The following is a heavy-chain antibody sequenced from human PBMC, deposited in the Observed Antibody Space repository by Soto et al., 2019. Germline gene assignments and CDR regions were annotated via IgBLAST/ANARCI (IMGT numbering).Heavy chain of an antibody. Sequence: EVQLVESGGGLVKPGGSLRLSCAASGFTFSSYNMNWVRQAPGKGLEWVSSISYSTAYIYYEDSVQGRFTISRDNAKNSLYLQMNGLMADDTAVYYCARAVLPSVVGAVDYWGQGTLVTVSS. J-gene: IGHJ4*02. D-gene: IGHD1-26*01. CDR1: GFTFSSYN. CDR3: ARAVLPSVVGAVDY. CDR2: ISYSTAYI. V-gene: IGHV3-21*02.